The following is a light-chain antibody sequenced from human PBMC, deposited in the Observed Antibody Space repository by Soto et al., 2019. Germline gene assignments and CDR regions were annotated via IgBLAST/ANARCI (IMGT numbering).Light chain of an antibody. Sequence: EIMITQSPATLSVSPGESATLSCRASQSVSIDLAWYQQKPGQAPRLLIHGASTRATGIPARFSGWGSGTEFTLTISSLQSEDFAVYYCQQYHNWTPITFGQGTRLEI. CDR1: QSVSID. V-gene: IGKV3-15*01. CDR3: QQYHNWTPIT. J-gene: IGKJ5*01. CDR2: GAS.